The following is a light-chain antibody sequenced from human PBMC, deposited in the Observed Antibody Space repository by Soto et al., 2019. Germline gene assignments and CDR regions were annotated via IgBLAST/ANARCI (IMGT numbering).Light chain of an antibody. CDR1: GSVSSSF. CDR2: RTS. Sequence: EVVLTQSPGTLSLSPGERATLSCRASGSVSSSFLTWYQQKPGQAPRLLIYRTSNRVTGIPDRFSGSGSGTDFTLTISRLEPEDFAVYFCQHYGNSLWTFGQGTKVEIK. V-gene: IGKV3-20*01. J-gene: IGKJ1*01. CDR3: QHYGNSLWT.